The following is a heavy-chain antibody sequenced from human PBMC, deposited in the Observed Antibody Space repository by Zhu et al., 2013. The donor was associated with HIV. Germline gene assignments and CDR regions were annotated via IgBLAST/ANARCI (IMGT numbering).Heavy chain of an antibody. J-gene: IGHJ6*02. CDR2: IVVGSGNT. CDR1: GFTFTSSA. Sequence: QMQLVQSGPEVKKPGTSVKFSCKASGFTFTSSAMQWVRQARGQRLEWIGWIVVGSGNTNYAQKFQERVTITRDMSTSTAYMELSSLRSEDTAVYYCAASGYYDSSGDYGMDVWGQGTTVTVSS. V-gene: IGHV1-58*02. D-gene: IGHD3-22*01. CDR3: AASGYYDSSGDYGMDV.